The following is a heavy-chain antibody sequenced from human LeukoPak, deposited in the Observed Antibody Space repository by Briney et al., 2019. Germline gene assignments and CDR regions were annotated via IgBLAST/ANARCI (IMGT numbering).Heavy chain of an antibody. D-gene: IGHD6-6*01. CDR2: IYYSGST. V-gene: IGHV4-31*03. CDR3: ASWSPSSSSGFDY. J-gene: IGHJ4*02. CDR1: GGSISSGGYY. Sequence: SQTLSLTCTVSGGSISSGGYYWRWIRQHPGKGLEWIGYIYYSGSTYYNPSLKSRFTISVDTSKNQFSLKLSSVTAADTAVYYCASWSPSSSSGFDYWGQGTLVTVSS.